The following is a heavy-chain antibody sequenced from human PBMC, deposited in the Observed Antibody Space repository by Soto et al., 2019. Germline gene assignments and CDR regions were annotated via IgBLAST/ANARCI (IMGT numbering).Heavy chain of an antibody. J-gene: IGHJ6*03. CDR3: ARQVGQYYYYYYYMDV. Sequence: LSLTCTVSGGSISSGDYYWSWIRQPPGKGLEWIGYIYYSGSTYYNPSLKSRVTISVDTSKNQFSLKLSSVTAADTAVYYCARQVGQYYYYYYYMDVWGKGTTVTVSS. V-gene: IGHV4-30-4*01. CDR2: IYYSGST. D-gene: IGHD2-2*01. CDR1: GGSISSGDYY.